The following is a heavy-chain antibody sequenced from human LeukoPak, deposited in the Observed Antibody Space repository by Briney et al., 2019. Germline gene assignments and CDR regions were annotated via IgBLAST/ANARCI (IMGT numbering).Heavy chain of an antibody. Sequence: ASVTVSCKASGYTFTSYYMHWVRQAPGQGLEWMGIINPSGGSTSYAQKFQGRVTMTRDTSTSTAYMELSSLRSEDTAVYYCARRSSSIRGGATFDYWGQGTLVTVSS. D-gene: IGHD6-6*01. CDR2: INPSGGST. CDR3: ARRSSSIRGGATFDY. J-gene: IGHJ4*02. CDR1: GYTFTSYY. V-gene: IGHV1-46*01.